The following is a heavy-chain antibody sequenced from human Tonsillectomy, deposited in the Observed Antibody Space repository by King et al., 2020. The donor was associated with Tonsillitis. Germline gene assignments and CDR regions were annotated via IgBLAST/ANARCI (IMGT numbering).Heavy chain of an antibody. J-gene: IGHJ4*02. Sequence: VQLQESGPGLVKPSETLSLTCAVSGNSINSGYYWGWIRQPPGKGLDWIGSIYHSGSTYYNPSLKSRVTISVDTSKNQFSLRLSSVPAADTAVYYCAQRGLYSGYDLGEYYFDYRGQGTLVTVSS. CDR1: GNSINSGYY. V-gene: IGHV4-38-2*01. D-gene: IGHD5-12*01. CDR2: IYHSGST. CDR3: AQRGLYSGYDLGEYYFDY.